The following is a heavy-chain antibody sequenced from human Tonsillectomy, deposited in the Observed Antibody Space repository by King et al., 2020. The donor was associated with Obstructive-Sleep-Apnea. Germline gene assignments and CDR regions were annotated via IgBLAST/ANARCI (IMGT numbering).Heavy chain of an antibody. Sequence: QLVQSGAEVKKPGSSVKVSCKASGGTFSSYAISWVRQAPGQGLEWMGGIIPILGIANYAQKFQGRVTITADKSTSTAYMELSSLRSEDTAVYYCAREREGQGRTLDPKLGDDAFDIWGQGTMVTVSS. D-gene: IGHD7-27*01. J-gene: IGHJ3*02. V-gene: IGHV1-69*09. CDR3: AREREGQGRTLDPKLGDDAFDI. CDR2: IIPILGIA. CDR1: GGTFSSYA.